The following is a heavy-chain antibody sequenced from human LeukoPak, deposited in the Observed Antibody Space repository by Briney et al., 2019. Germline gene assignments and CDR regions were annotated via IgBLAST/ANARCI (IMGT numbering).Heavy chain of an antibody. Sequence: SETLSLTCSVSGGSFSGSYWSWIRQPPGKGLEWIGEINHSGTTNYNPSLASRVTVSVDTSKNQFFLRVTSVTAADTAVYYCARYYGSGSKTVRAIDYWGQGTLVIVSS. D-gene: IGHD3-10*01. CDR1: GGSFSGSY. J-gene: IGHJ4*02. CDR2: INHSGTT. V-gene: IGHV4-34*01. CDR3: ARYYGSGSKTVRAIDY.